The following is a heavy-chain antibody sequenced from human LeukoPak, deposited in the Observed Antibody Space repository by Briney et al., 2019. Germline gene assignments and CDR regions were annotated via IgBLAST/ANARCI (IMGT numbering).Heavy chain of an antibody. D-gene: IGHD4-17*01. CDR2: INTDGIST. V-gene: IGHV3-74*01. CDR1: GFTFSNYW. Sequence: PGGSLRLSCAASGFTFSNYWMHWVRQAPGKGLVWVSRINTDGISTTYADSVKGRFTISRDDAKNTVYLQMNSLRAEDTAMYYCARGHGDYIDYWGQGTLVTVSA. J-gene: IGHJ4*02. CDR3: ARGHGDYIDY.